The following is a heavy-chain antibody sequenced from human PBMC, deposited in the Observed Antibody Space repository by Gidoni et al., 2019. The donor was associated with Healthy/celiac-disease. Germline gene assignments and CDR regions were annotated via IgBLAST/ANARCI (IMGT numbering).Heavy chain of an antibody. CDR1: GFTFSSYA. CDR2: ISGSGGST. CDR3: AMGLGRYCSGGSCYRTNFDY. J-gene: IGHJ4*02. V-gene: IGHV3-23*01. Sequence: EVQLLESGGGLVQPGGSLRLSCAASGFTFSSYAMSWVRQAPGKGLEWVSAISGSGGSTYYADAVKGRFTISRDNSKNTLYLQMNSLRAEDTAVYYCAMGLGRYCSGGSCYRTNFDYWGQGTLVTVSS. D-gene: IGHD2-15*01.